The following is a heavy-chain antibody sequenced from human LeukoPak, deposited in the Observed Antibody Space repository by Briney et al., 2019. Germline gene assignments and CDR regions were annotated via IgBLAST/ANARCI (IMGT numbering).Heavy chain of an antibody. D-gene: IGHD3-10*01. CDR1: GFTFSSYA. V-gene: IGHV3-23*01. CDR3: AKGEILLWLTGVHYFDY. J-gene: IGHJ4*02. Sequence: GGSLRLSCAASGFTFSSYAMSWVRQAPGKGLEWVSSISGSGDATYYADSVKGRFTISRDNSKNTLYLQMNSLRAEDTAVYYRAKGEILLWLTGVHYFDYWGQGTLATVSS. CDR2: ISGSGDAT.